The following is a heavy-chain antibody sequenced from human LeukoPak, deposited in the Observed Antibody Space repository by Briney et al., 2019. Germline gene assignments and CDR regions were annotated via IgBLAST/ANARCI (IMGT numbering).Heavy chain of an antibody. CDR2: IIPIFGTA. V-gene: IGHV1-69*05. CDR3: ARGSYIYGSGRSNYYYYMDV. J-gene: IGHJ6*03. Sequence: ASVKVSCKASGGTFSSYAISWVRQAPGQGLEWMGGIIPIFGTANHAQKLQGRVTITTDESTSTAYMELSSLRSEDTAVCYCARGSYIYGSGRSNYYYYMDVWGKGTTVTVSS. CDR1: GGTFSSYA. D-gene: IGHD3-10*01.